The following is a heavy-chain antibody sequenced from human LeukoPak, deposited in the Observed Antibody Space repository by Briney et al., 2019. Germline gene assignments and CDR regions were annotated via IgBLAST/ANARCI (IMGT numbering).Heavy chain of an antibody. CDR3: GRDALVGYFSYYYMDV. CDR2: ISNSGST. V-gene: IGHV4-59*11. J-gene: IGHJ6*03. CDR1: GGSISSHY. Sequence: PSETLSLTCTVSGGSISSHYWTWIRQSPVKGLEWIGDISNSGSTSYNPSLKSRVTISIDASKNQFSLKLSSVTAADTAVYYCGRDALVGYFSYYYMDVWGKGTTVTVSS. D-gene: IGHD2-15*01.